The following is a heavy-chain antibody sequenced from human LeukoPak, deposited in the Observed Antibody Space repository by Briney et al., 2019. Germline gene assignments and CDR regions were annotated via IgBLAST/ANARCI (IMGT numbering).Heavy chain of an antibody. CDR1: GFTFSRYK. V-gene: IGHV3-74*01. D-gene: IGHD6-13*01. J-gene: IGHJ3*02. Sequence: GGSLRLSCVASGFTFSRYKMHWVRQGPGKGLMWVSRLNSDGSGTTYADSVKGRFTISRDNAKNSLYLQMNSLRAEDTAVYYCARRGIAAASHAGPDAFDIWGQGTMVTVSS. CDR2: LNSDGSGT. CDR3: ARRGIAAASHAGPDAFDI.